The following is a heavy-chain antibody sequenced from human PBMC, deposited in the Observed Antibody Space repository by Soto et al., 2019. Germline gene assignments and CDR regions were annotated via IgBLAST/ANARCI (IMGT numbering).Heavy chain of an antibody. CDR3: ASFLVGATARNDFDS. CDR1: GGSIRSNDYF. D-gene: IGHD2-8*02. J-gene: IGHJ4*02. Sequence: LQLQESGPGVVKPSETLSLACSVSGGSIRSNDYFWGWVRQPPGKGLEWIASIYSNGGTYDSPSVKSRATVSSDTSKNQFFLTVRSVTAADTAVYYCASFLVGATARNDFDSWGQGTLVTISS. CDR2: IYSNGGT. V-gene: IGHV4-39*01.